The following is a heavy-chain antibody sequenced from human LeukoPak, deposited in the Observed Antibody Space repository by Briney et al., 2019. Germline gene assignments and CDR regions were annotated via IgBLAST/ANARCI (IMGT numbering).Heavy chain of an antibody. CDR3: ARDWGTSSLYLVN. CDR1: GFTFSSNG. D-gene: IGHD6-6*01. J-gene: IGHJ4*02. Sequence: GGPLSLSCAASGFTFSSNGVHWVRQAPGEGLEGVGFIENDGYNKKYADSVKGRFTISRDNSKNTLYLQMNSLRAEDTAVYYCARDWGTSSLYLVNWGQGTLVTVSS. V-gene: IGHV3-30*02. CDR2: IENDGYNK.